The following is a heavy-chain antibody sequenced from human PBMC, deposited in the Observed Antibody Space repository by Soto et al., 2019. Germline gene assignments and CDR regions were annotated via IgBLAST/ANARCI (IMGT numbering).Heavy chain of an antibody. J-gene: IGHJ4*02. CDR3: ATFPNYYGG. CDR2: INDKSNYI. V-gene: IGHV3-21*06. CDR1: GFTFSTHS. Sequence: GGSLRLSCAASGFTFSTHSMNWVRQAPGKGPEWVSSINDKSNYIFYADSVKGRFTISRDNAKNSLYLQMNSLRDDDTAVYYCATFPNYYGGWGQGTLVTVSS.